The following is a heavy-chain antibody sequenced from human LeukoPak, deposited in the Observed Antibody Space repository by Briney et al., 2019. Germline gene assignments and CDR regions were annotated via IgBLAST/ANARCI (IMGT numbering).Heavy chain of an antibody. J-gene: IGHJ4*02. D-gene: IGHD1-26*01. CDR3: ARFSAGSGKDCFDY. Sequence: SETLSLTCTVSGGSISSSSYYWSWIRQPPGKGLEWIGYIYYSGSTNYNPSLKSRVTISVDTSKNQFSLKLSFVTAADTAVYYCARFSAGSGKDCFDYWGQGTLVTVSS. V-gene: IGHV4-61*01. CDR1: GGSISSSSYY. CDR2: IYYSGST.